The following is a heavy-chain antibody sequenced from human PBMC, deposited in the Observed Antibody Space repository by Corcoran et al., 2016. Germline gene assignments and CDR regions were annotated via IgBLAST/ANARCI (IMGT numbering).Heavy chain of an antibody. CDR3: ARRQLDPYYYYGMDV. CDR2: INPSGGST. J-gene: IGHJ6*02. V-gene: IGHV1-46*01. CDR1: GYTFTSYY. Sequence: QVQLVQSGAEVKKPGASVKVSCKASGYTFTSYYMHWVRQAPGQGLEWMGIINPSGGSTSYAQKFQGSVTMTRDTSTSTVYMELSSLRSEDTAVYYCARRQLDPYYYYGMDVWGQGTTVTVSS. D-gene: IGHD1-1*01.